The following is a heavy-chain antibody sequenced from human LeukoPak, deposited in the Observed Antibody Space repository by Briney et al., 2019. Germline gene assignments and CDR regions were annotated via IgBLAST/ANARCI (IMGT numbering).Heavy chain of an antibody. D-gene: IGHD6-13*01. J-gene: IGHJ4*02. V-gene: IGHV1-69*04. CDR3: ARDLGIAAAGVLYFDY. CDR1: GGTFSSYA. CDR2: IIPILGIA. Sequence: ASVKVSCKASGGTFSSYAISWVRQAPGQGLEWMGRIIPILGIANYAQKFQGRVTITADKSTSTAYMELSSLRSEDTAVYYCARDLGIAAAGVLYFDYWGQGTLVTVSS.